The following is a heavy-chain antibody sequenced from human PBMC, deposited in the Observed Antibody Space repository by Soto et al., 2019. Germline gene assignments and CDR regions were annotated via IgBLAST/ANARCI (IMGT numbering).Heavy chain of an antibody. CDR2: ISYSGST. CDR3: ARHVYSDGSPFDN. J-gene: IGHJ4*02. D-gene: IGHD5-18*01. Sequence: QVQLQESGPGLVKTSETLSLTCTVSGVSISSHYWSWIRQPPGKELEWIGCISYSGSTTYNPSLKSRVTISVDTSKNQFSLRLTSVSDADTAVYSCARHVYSDGSPFDNWGQGTLVTVSS. CDR1: GVSISSHY. V-gene: IGHV4-59*08.